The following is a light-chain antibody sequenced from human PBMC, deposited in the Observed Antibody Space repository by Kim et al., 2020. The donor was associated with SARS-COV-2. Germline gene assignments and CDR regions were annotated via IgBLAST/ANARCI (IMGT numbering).Light chain of an antibody. V-gene: IGKV1-27*01. J-gene: IGKJ1*01. CDR1: QDISNY. CDR2: VAS. CDR3: QKYNSAPWT. Sequence: IQMTQSPSSLSASVGDRVTITCRASQDISNYLAWYQQKPGKVPKLLIFVASTLHSGVPSRFSGSGSGTDFTLTISSLQPEDVATYYCQKYNSAPWTFGQETKVDIK.